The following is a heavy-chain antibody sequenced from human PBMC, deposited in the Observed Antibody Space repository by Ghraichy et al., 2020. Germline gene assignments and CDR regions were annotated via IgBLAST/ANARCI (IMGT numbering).Heavy chain of an antibody. V-gene: IGHV3-66*01. J-gene: IGHJ3*02. CDR1: GFTVSSNY. Sequence: GESLNISCAASGFTVSSNYMSWVRQAPGKGLEWVSVIYSGGSTYYADSVKGRFTISRDNSKNTLYLQMNSLRAEDTAVYYCARDGGDAFDIWGQGTMITVSS. CDR2: IYSGGST. CDR3: ARDGGDAFDI. D-gene: IGHD3-16*01.